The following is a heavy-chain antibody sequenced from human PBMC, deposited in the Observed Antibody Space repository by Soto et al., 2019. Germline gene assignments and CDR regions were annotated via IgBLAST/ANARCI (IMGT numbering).Heavy chain of an antibody. D-gene: IGHD2-2*01. J-gene: IGHJ6*02. Sequence: QVQLVQSGAEVKKPGSSVNVSCKASGGTFSSYAISWVRQAPGQGLEWMGGIIPIFGTANYPQKFQGRVTIRADTSTTKAYRALSILISQDTAVYYGARHVPAARYYCGMDVWGQGTTVTVSS. CDR2: IIPIFGTA. CDR1: GGTFSSYA. V-gene: IGHV1-69*14. CDR3: ARHVPAARYYCGMDV.